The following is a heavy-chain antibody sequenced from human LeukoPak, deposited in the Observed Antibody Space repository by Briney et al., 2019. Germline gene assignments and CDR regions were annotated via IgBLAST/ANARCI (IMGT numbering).Heavy chain of an antibody. V-gene: IGHV4-30-4*08. Sequence: SETLSLTCTVSGDSVSSDDCYWTWIRQPPGKGLELIGYIYYSGSTFYSPSLKSRLTISVDTSKNQFSLKLSSVTAADTAVYYCARGLKYYDILTGYWYYFDYWGQGTLVTVSS. D-gene: IGHD3-9*01. CDR1: GDSVSSDDCY. CDR2: IYYSGST. J-gene: IGHJ4*02. CDR3: ARGLKYYDILTGYWYYFDY.